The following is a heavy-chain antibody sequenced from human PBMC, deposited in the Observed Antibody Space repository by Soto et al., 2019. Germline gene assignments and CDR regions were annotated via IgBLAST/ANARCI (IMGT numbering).Heavy chain of an antibody. J-gene: IGHJ5*02. D-gene: IGHD1-20*01. V-gene: IGHV4-59*12. CDR1: GGSINSYS. Sequence: SETLSLTCTVSGGSINSYSWTWIRQTPGKGLEWIGYIYDKGSANYNLSLKSRVTMSVDTSKKQFSLNLTSVTAADTAVYYCARIQSTRLESSSHNMYKWFDTWGQGTLVTVSS. CDR2: IYDKGSA. CDR3: ARIQSTRLESSSHNMYKWFDT.